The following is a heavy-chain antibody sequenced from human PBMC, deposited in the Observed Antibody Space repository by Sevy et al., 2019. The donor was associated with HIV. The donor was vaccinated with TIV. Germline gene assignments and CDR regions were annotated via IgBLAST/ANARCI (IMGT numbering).Heavy chain of an antibody. CDR1: GFTFSSYW. CDR2: IKEDGSEK. D-gene: IGHD3-16*01. Sequence: GGPLRLSCAASGFTFSSYWMSCVRQAPGKGQEWVAKIKEDGSEKQCVDSVKGRFTISRDNAKNTLYMQMNSLRAEDTAVYYCARGSRLTDVWSKGNTVTVSS. V-gene: IGHV3-7*01. CDR3: ARGSRLTDV. J-gene: IGHJ6*04.